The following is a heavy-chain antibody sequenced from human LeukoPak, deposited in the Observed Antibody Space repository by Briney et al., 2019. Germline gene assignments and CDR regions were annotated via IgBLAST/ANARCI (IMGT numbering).Heavy chain of an antibody. D-gene: IGHD6-19*01. CDR3: ASPQWLAF. Sequence: PGGSLILSCVVSGITFSSYEMNWVRQAPGKGLEWVSYISTSGSTIYYADSVKGRFTISRDNAKNSLYLQMNGLRAEDTAIYYCASPQWLAFWGQGTLVTVSS. J-gene: IGHJ4*02. CDR1: GITFSSYE. CDR2: ISTSGSTI. V-gene: IGHV3-48*03.